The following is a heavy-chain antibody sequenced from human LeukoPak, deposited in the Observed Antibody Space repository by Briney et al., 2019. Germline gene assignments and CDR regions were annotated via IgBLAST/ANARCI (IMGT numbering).Heavy chain of an antibody. D-gene: IGHD6-13*01. CDR3: ASRAYSSSWYGLAY. CDR2: IYSGGST. CDR1: GFTFSSYG. J-gene: IGHJ4*02. Sequence: GGSLRLSCAASGFTFSSYGMSWVRQAPGKGLEWVSVIYSGGSTYYADSVKGRFTISRDNSKNTLYLQMNSLRAEDTAVYYCASRAYSSSWYGLAYWGQGTLVTVSS. V-gene: IGHV3-53*01.